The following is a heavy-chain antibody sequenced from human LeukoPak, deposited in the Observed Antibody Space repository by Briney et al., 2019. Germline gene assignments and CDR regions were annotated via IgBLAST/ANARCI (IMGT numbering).Heavy chain of an antibody. Sequence: SETLSLTCTVSGGSIGFFYWSWIRQPPGKTLEWIGYVYYSGSTTYNPSLKSRVTISVDTSKNQFSLKLSSVTAADTAVYYCARHSQQLVLFDYWGQGTLVTVSS. V-gene: IGHV4-59*08. CDR1: GGSIGFFY. CDR3: ARHSQQLVLFDY. J-gene: IGHJ4*02. D-gene: IGHD6-13*01. CDR2: VYYSGST.